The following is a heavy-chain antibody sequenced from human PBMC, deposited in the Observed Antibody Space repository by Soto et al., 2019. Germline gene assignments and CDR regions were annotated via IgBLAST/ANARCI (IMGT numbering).Heavy chain of an antibody. V-gene: IGHV3-21*01. CDR1: GFTFNSHT. J-gene: IGHJ4*02. CDR2: ISLSSSYT. CDR3: ASSGYTY. Sequence: GSLRLSCAASGFTFNSHTMHWVRQAPGMRPEWISSISLSSSYTYYADSVKGRFTISRDNAKNSLYLQMNSLRAEDTAVYYCASSGYTYWGQGTLVTVSS. D-gene: IGHD3-22*01.